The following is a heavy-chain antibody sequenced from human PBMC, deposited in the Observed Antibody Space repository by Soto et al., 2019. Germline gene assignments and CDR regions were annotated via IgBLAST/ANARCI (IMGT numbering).Heavy chain of an antibody. Sequence: QVQLVQSGAEVKKPGASVKVSCKASGYTFTDYHIHWVREAPGQGLEFMGWINTNNGGAGSAQQFQGRVTVTRDTAITSVYMELINLRSDDTAVYYCAREVGSDTQQPSYNWFGTWGQGTLITVSS. CDR3: AREVGSDTQQPSYNWFGT. J-gene: IGHJ5*02. CDR2: INTNNGGA. D-gene: IGHD6-25*01. CDR1: GYTFTDYH. V-gene: IGHV1-2*02.